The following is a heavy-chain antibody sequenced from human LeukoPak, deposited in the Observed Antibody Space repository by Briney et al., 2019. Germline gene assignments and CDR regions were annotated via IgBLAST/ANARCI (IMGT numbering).Heavy chain of an antibody. CDR1: GGSISSYY. J-gene: IGHJ6*02. CDR2: IYYSGST. Sequence: SETLSLTCTVSGGSISSYYRSWIRQPPGKGLEWIGYIYYSGSTNYNPSLKSRVTISVDTSKNQFSLKLSSVTAADTAVYYCARQRRGMDVWGQGTTVTVSS. V-gene: IGHV4-59*08. CDR3: ARQRRGMDV.